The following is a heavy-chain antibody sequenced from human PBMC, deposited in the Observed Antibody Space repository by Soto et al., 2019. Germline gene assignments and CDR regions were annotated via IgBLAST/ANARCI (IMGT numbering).Heavy chain of an antibody. J-gene: IGHJ6*02. CDR1: GDSVSSNSAA. V-gene: IGHV6-1*01. CDR2: TYYRSKWYN. Sequence: SQTLSLTCAISGDSVSSNSAAWNWIRQSPSRGLEWLGRTYYRSKWYNDYAVSVKSRITINPDTSKNQFSLQLNSVTPEDTAVYYCARENHSSSYYYYYGMDVWGQGTTVTVSS. CDR3: ARENHSSSYYYYYGMDV. D-gene: IGHD6-6*01.